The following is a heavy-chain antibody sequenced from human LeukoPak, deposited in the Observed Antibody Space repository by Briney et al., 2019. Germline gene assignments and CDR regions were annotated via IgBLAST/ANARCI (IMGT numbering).Heavy chain of an antibody. Sequence: ASVKVSCKASGYTFTGYYMHWVRQAPGQGLEWMGWINPNSGGTNYAQKFQGRVTMTRDTSISTAYMELSRLRSDDTAVYYCARGEISDYYYYMDVWGKGTTVTVSS. J-gene: IGHJ6*03. CDR1: GYTFTGYY. CDR3: ARGEISDYYYYMDV. V-gene: IGHV1-2*02. D-gene: IGHD1-26*01. CDR2: INPNSGGT.